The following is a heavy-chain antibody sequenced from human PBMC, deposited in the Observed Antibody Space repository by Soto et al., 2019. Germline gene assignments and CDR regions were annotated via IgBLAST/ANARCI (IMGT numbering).Heavy chain of an antibody. D-gene: IGHD1-1*01. Sequence: QVHLVQSGAEVKKPGASVKVSCQGSGYAFATYGITWVRQAPGQGLEWMGWISAHNGNTNYAQKRQGRVAVPRDTSTSTAYMELRSVRYDRTGVYYCARGRYGDYWGQGALVTLSS. J-gene: IGHJ4*02. CDR2: ISAHNGNT. V-gene: IGHV1-18*01. CDR3: ARGRYGDY. CDR1: GYAFATYG.